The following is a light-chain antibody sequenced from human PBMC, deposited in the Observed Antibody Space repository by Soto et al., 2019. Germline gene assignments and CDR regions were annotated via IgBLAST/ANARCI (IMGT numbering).Light chain of an antibody. Sequence: DIQMTQSPSSLSASVGDRVTITCRASQTISRYLNWYQQKPGKAPKLLIFAASSLQSGVPSRFSGSGSGTEFTLAISSLQPEDFATYYCQQSYHTLAFGPGTKVDIK. CDR1: QTISRY. V-gene: IGKV1-39*01. CDR2: AAS. CDR3: QQSYHTLA. J-gene: IGKJ3*01.